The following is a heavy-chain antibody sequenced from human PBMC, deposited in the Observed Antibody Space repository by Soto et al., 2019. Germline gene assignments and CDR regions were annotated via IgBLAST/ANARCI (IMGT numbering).Heavy chain of an antibody. D-gene: IGHD6-13*01. CDR2: IIPIFGTA. Sequence: QVQLVQSGAEVKKPGSSVKVSCKTSGGTFSSYAISWVRQAPGQGLEWMGGIIPIFGTANYAQKFQGRVTITADESTSTAYMELSSLRSEDTAVYYCAREVGSSSWDLQPSFDYWGQGTLVTVSS. J-gene: IGHJ4*02. CDR1: GGTFSSYA. CDR3: AREVGSSSWDLQPSFDY. V-gene: IGHV1-69*01.